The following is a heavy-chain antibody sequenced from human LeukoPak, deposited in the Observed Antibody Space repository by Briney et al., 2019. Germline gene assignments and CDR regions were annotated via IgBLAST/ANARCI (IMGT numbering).Heavy chain of an antibody. CDR2: ISSNGGST. J-gene: IGHJ4*02. Sequence: GGSLTLSCSASGFTFSSYAMRWVRQAPGKGLEYVSAISSNGGSTYYADSVKGRFTISRDNSKNTLYLQMSSLRAEDTAVYYCVKEGDSSSWYEVDYWGQGTLVTVSS. CDR3: VKEGDSSSWYEVDY. CDR1: GFTFSSYA. D-gene: IGHD6-13*01. V-gene: IGHV3-64D*06.